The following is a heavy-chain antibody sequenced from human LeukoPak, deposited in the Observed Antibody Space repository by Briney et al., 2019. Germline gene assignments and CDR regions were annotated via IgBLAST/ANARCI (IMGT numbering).Heavy chain of an antibody. V-gene: IGHV3-74*01. Sequence: GGSLRLSCAASGFAFNTYWMHWVRQAPGKGLVWVSRIKSDGSDITYTDSVKGRFTISRDNAKNTLYLQMNSPSAEDTAMYFCARDRGYTFDYWGQGTLVTVSS. CDR2: IKSDGSDI. CDR3: ARDRGYTFDY. CDR1: GFAFNTYW. J-gene: IGHJ4*02. D-gene: IGHD3-22*01.